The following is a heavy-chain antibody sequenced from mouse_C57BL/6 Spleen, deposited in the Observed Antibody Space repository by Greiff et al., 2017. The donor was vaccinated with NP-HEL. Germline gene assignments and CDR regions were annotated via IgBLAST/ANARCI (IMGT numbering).Heavy chain of an antibody. V-gene: IGHV1-81*01. CDR3: ARSDDSNSLTGTKGGYYLDY. D-gene: IGHD4-1*01. CDR2: IYPRSGNT. J-gene: IGHJ2*01. Sequence: QVQLQQSGAELARPGASVKLSCKASGYTFTSYGMSWVKQRTGQGLEWIGAIYPRSGNTYYNEKFKGKATLPADKSSSTAYMELRNLTSEDSAVYYDARSDDSNSLTGTKGGYYLDYWGQGTTLTVSS. CDR1: GYTFTSYG.